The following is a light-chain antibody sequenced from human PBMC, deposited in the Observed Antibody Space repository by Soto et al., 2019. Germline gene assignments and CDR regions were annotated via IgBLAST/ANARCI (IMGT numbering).Light chain of an antibody. CDR2: GAS. V-gene: IGKV3-20*01. CDR3: QHHAGSPA. J-gene: IGKJ1*01. Sequence: EIVLTQPPGTLSLSPGERATLSCRASHSFSSSFLAWYQQKPGQAPRLLIYGASSRATGIPERFSGSGSGTDFTLTISRLDPEDFGMYYCQHHAGSPAFGQGTKVDIK. CDR1: HSFSSSF.